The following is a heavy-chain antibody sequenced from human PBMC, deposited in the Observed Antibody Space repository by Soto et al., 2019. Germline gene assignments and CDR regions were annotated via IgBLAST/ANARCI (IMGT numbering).Heavy chain of an antibody. D-gene: IGHD3-22*01. J-gene: IGHJ4*02. CDR3: ARDAGELPVVTVGVFVF. CDR1: GFTFSNYG. Sequence: QSGGSLRLSCVASGFTFSNYGMHWVRQAPGKGLEWVSAFSGSGDSTFYADSVKGRFTVSRDNSKKTLYLQLNSLRDEDTAVYYCARDAGELPVVTVGVFVFWGRGTLVTVSS. V-gene: IGHV3-23*01. CDR2: FSGSGDST.